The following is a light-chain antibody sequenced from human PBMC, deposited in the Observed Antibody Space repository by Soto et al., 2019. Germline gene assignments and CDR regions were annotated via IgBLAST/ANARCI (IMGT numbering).Light chain of an antibody. CDR1: QGISSY. V-gene: IGKV1-9*01. Sequence: IQLTQSPSSLSASVGDRVTITCRASQGISSYLACYQQKPGKAPKLLIYAASTLQSGVPSRFSGSGSGTDFTLTISSLQHEDFATYYCQQLNSYSLTFGGGTKVEIK. CDR2: AAS. J-gene: IGKJ4*01. CDR3: QQLNSYSLT.